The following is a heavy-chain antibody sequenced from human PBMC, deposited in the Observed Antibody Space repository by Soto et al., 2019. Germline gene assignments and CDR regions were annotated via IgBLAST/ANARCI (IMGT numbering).Heavy chain of an antibody. V-gene: IGHV1-2*02. CDR3: ARDNRTAVAGSYYLDD. D-gene: IGHD6-19*01. J-gene: IGHJ4*02. CDR2: INPNSGGT. Sequence: GASVKVSCKASGYTFTGYYLHWVRQAPGQGLEWMGWINPNSGGTNYAQKFQGRVTMTRDTSISTAFMELSRLRSDGTAMYYCARDNRTAVAGSYYLDDWGQGTLVTVSS. CDR1: GYTFTGYY.